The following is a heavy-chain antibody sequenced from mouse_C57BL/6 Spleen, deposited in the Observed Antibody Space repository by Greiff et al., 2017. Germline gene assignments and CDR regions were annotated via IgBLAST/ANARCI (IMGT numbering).Heavy chain of an antibody. J-gene: IGHJ3*01. CDR3: SRWGSTMVKSAY. Sequence: EVKLMESGAELVKPGASVKLSCPASGFNIKDYYMHWVKQRTEQGLEWIGRIAPEDGEHKSAPKFQGKAHITADTSYNSSCLQLSSMSSEDTAVYYCSRWGSTMVKSAYWGQGTLVTVSA. D-gene: IGHD2-2*01. V-gene: IGHV14-2*01. CDR1: GFNIKDYY. CDR2: IAPEDGEH.